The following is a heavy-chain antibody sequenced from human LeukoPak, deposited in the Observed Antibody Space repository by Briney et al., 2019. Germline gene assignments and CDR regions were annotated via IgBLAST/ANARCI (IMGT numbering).Heavy chain of an antibody. CDR2: IHGDGIST. CDR1: GFTFSTYL. J-gene: IGHJ3*02. D-gene: IGHD6-19*01. V-gene: IGHV3-74*01. Sequence: GGSLRLSCAASGFTFSTYLMHWVRQAPGKGLVWVSRIHGDGISTTYADSVKGRFTISRDNSKNTLYLQMNSLRAEDTAVYYCALLGPRYSSGWYRGDAFDIWGQGTMVTVSS. CDR3: ALLGPRYSSGWYRGDAFDI.